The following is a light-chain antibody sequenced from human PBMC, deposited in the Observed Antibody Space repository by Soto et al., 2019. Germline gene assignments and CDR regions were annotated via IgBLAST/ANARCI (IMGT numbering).Light chain of an antibody. CDR2: DVS. Sequence: SVLAQPAPLSGAPGQSLTLPLPGTNKDLGGYNYVSWYQQHPGKAPKLMIYDVSNRPSGVSNRFSGSKSGNTASLTISGLQAEDEADYYCSSYTSSSTLEVFGTGTKVTVL. CDR1: NKDLGGYNY. J-gene: IGLJ1*01. CDR3: SSYTSSSTLEV. V-gene: IGLV2-14*01.